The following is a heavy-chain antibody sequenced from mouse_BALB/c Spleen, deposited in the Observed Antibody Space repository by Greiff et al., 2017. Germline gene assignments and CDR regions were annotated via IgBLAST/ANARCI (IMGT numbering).Heavy chain of an antibody. D-gene: IGHD1-1*01. CDR2: IYPGDGDT. J-gene: IGHJ3*01. CDR1: GYAFSSYW. CDR3: AYYYGSSYGFAY. V-gene: IGHV1-80*01. Sequence: LVESGAELVRPGSSVKISCKASGYAFSSYWMNWVKQRPGQGLEWIGQIYPGDGDTNYNGKFKAKATLTADKSSSTAYMQLSSLTSEDSAVYFCAYYYGSSYGFAYWGQGTLVTVSA.